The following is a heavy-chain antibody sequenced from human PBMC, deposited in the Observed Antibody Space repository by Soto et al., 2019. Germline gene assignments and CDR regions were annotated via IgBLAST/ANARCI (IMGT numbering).Heavy chain of an antibody. CDR3: AGGGVRGVITRTRDYYGMDV. D-gene: IGHD3-10*02. Sequence: PGESLKIPCKGSGYSFTSYWIGWVRQMPGKGLECMGIIYPGDSDTRYSPSFQGQVTISADKSISTAYLQWSSLKASDTAMYYCAGGGVRGVITRTRDYYGMDVWGQGTTVTVSS. V-gene: IGHV5-51*01. CDR2: IYPGDSDT. J-gene: IGHJ6*02. CDR1: GYSFTSYW.